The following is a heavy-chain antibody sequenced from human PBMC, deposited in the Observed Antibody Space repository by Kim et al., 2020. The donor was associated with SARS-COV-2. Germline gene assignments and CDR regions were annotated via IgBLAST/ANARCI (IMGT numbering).Heavy chain of an antibody. CDR1: GGSISSSSYY. V-gene: IGHV4-39*01. Sequence: SETLSLTCTVSGGSISSSSYYWGWIRQPPGKGLEWIGSIYYSGSTYYNPSLKSRVTISVDTSKNQFSLKLSSVTAADTAVYYCARNYGGNGPAAAFDIWGQGTMVTVSS. CDR3: ARNYGGNGPAAAFDI. J-gene: IGHJ3*02. CDR2: IYYSGST. D-gene: IGHD4-17*01.